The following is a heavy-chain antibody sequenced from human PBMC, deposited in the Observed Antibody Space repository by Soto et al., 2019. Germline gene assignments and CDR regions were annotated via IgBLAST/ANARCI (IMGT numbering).Heavy chain of an antibody. Sequence: GGSLILSCAASGFTFSTYSMNWVRQAPGKGLEWVSSISSSSSYIYYADSVKGRFTISRDNAKNSLYLQMNGLRAEDTAVYYCARPVVITATYYYYGMDVWGQGTTVTVSS. CDR2: ISSSSSYI. D-gene: IGHD2-15*01. CDR3: ARPVVITATYYYYGMDV. J-gene: IGHJ6*02. V-gene: IGHV3-21*06. CDR1: GFTFSTYS.